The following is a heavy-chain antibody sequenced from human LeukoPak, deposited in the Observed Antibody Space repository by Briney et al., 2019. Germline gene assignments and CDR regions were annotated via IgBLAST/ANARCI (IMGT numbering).Heavy chain of an antibody. CDR1: GYTFTGYY. CDR3: ARETELYYYGSGSYYWFDP. Sequence: ASVKVSCKASGYTFTGYYMHWVRQAPGQGLEWMGWINPNSGGTNYAQKFQGRVTMTRDTSISTAYMELSRLRSDDTAVYYCARETELYYYGSGSYYWFDPWGQGTLVTVSS. D-gene: IGHD3-10*01. V-gene: IGHV1-2*02. J-gene: IGHJ5*02. CDR2: INPNSGGT.